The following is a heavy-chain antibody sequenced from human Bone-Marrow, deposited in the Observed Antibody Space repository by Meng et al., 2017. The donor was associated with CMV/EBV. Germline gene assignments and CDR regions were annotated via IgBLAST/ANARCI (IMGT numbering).Heavy chain of an antibody. CDR3: ARRTYYDFWSGYPFDY. CDR2: ISYSGST. V-gene: IGHV4-61*01. D-gene: IGHD3-3*01. Sequence: SETLSLTCSVSFGSVSNGSYYWSWIRQSPGKGLEWIGYISYSGSTNYNPSLKSRVTISVDTSKNQFSLKLSSVTAADTAVYYCARRTYYDFWSGYPFDYWGQGTLVTVSS. CDR1: FGSVSNGSYY. J-gene: IGHJ4*02.